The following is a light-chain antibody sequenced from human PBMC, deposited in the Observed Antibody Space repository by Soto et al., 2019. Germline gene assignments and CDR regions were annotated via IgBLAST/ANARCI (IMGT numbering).Light chain of an antibody. CDR3: LQDYNYPRT. CDR2: GAT. J-gene: IGKJ1*01. V-gene: IGKV1-6*01. Sequence: ALQMTQSPSSLSASVGDRVTITCRASQDIRTELGWYQQKPGKAPKLLIYGATTLQSGVPSRFSGSGSGTDFTLTISGLQPEDFVTYYCLQDYNYPRTFGQGTKV. CDR1: QDIRTE.